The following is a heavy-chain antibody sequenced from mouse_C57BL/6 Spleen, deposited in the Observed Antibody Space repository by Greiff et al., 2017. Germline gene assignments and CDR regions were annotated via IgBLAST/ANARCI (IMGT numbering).Heavy chain of an antibody. J-gene: IGHJ1*03. CDR3: ARTDYDGTSRGWYFDV. V-gene: IGHV1-26*01. CDR2: INPNHGGT. CDR1: GYTFTDYY. D-gene: IGHD1-1*01. Sequence: VQLQQSGPELVKPGASVKISCKASGYTFTDYYMNWVKQSHGKSLEWLGDINPNHGGTSYNQKFKGKAKLTVDKSSRTASMELRSLTSEDSAVDYCARTDYDGTSRGWYFDVWGTGTSVTVSS.